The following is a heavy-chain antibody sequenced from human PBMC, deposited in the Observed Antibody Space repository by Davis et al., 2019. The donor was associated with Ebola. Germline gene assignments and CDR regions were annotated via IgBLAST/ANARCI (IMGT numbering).Heavy chain of an antibody. CDR2: ISYDGSNK. V-gene: IGHV3-30-3*01. J-gene: IGHJ3*02. D-gene: IGHD3-22*01. Sequence: PGGSLRLSCAASGFTFSSYAMHWVRQAPGKGLEWVAVISYDGSNKYYADSVKGRFTISRDNSKNTLYLQMNSLRAEDTAVYYCARGTDTMIAASGVRVGFDIWGQGTMVTVSS. CDR1: GFTFSSYA. CDR3: ARGTDTMIAASGVRVGFDI.